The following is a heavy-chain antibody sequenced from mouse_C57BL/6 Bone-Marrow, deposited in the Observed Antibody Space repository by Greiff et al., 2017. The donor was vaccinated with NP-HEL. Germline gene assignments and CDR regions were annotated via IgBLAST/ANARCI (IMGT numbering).Heavy chain of an antibody. CDR3: ARPYYGSSPYWYFDV. CDR2: IYPRSGNT. J-gene: IGHJ1*03. D-gene: IGHD1-1*01. CDR1: GYTFTSYG. Sequence: QVQLKESGAELARPGASVKLSCKASGYTFTSYGISWVKQRTGQGLEWIGEIYPRSGNTYYNEKFKGKATLTADKSSSTAYMELRSLTSEDSAVYFCARPYYGSSPYWYFDVWGTGTTVTVSS. V-gene: IGHV1-81*01.